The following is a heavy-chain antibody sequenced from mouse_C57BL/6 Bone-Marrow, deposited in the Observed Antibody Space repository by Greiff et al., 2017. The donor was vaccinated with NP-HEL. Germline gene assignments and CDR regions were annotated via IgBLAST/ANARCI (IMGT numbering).Heavy chain of an antibody. CDR3: ARSSGHYGNYGY. CDR2: IYPGDGDT. CDR1: GYAFSSSW. V-gene: IGHV1-82*01. D-gene: IGHD2-1*01. J-gene: IGHJ2*01. Sequence: VQLQQSGPELVKPGASVKISCKASGYAFSSSWMNWVKQRPGKGLEWIGRIYPGDGDTNYNGKFKGKATLTADKSSSTAYMQLSSLTSEDSAVYFCARSSGHYGNYGYWGQGTTLTVSS.